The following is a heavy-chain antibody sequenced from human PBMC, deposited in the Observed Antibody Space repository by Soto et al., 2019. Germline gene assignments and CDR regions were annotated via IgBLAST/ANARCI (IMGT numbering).Heavy chain of an antibody. J-gene: IGHJ5*02. Sequence: GGSLRLSCAASGFTFRYFCMHWVRQSPGKGLEWVAVISYDGSNQYYADSVKGRFTISRDNSKNTVFLQMNSLRAEDTAVYYCAKNERITMVRGVIITEENWFDPWGQGTLVTVSS. CDR2: ISYDGSNQ. CDR3: AKNERITMVRGVIITEENWFDP. V-gene: IGHV3-30*18. CDR1: GFTFRYFC. D-gene: IGHD3-10*01.